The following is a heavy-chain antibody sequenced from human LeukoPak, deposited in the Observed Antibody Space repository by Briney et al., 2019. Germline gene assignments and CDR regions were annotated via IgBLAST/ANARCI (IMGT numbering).Heavy chain of an antibody. Sequence: PGGSLRLSCAASGFTFSSDWMGWVRQAPGKGLEWVANLKQDGSEAYYVDSVKGRFTISRDNARNSLYLQMNGLRAEDTAMYYCAKRYSANYQYFFDCWGQGTLVSVST. CDR3: AKRYSANYQYFFDC. D-gene: IGHD1-26*01. CDR2: LKQDGSEA. J-gene: IGHJ4*02. CDR1: GFTFSSDW. V-gene: IGHV3-7*01.